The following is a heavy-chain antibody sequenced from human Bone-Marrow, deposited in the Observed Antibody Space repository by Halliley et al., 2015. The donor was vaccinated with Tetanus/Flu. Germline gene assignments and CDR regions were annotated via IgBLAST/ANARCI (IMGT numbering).Heavy chain of an antibody. D-gene: IGHD3-22*01. J-gene: IGHJ4*02. V-gene: IGHV4-59*01. CDR3: AGAPPFDYDLDVRGIHNFAH. CDR2: IYYSGTT. CDR1: GGSISTYY. Sequence: TLSLTCTVSGGSISTYYWSWIRQPPGKGLEWIGCIYYSGTTNYNPSLKSRVTISVDTSKSQFSLKLASVTAADTAVYYCAGAPPFDYDLDVRGIHNFAHWGQGTLVTVSS.